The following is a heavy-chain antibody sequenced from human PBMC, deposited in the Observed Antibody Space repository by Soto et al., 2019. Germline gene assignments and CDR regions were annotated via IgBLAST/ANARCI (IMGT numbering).Heavy chain of an antibody. Sequence: RGSLRLSCAASGFTFISYWISWVRQSPCKWLEWVGNIKQDGSEKYYVDSVKGRFTISRDNAKNSLYLQMNSLRAEDTAVYYCARDAVRTYYDFWSGYYSPFYYYYYGMDVWGQGTTVTVSS. D-gene: IGHD3-3*01. CDR3: ARDAVRTYYDFWSGYYSPFYYYYYGMDV. CDR1: GFTFISYW. J-gene: IGHJ6*02. V-gene: IGHV3-7*01. CDR2: IKQDGSEK.